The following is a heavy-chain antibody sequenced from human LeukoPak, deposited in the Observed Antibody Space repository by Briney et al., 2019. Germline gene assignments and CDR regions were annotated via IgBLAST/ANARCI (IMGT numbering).Heavy chain of an antibody. J-gene: IGHJ1*01. Sequence: GGSLRLSCAASGFTFSNYAMHWVRQAPGKGLEWVAVISYDGSNKYYADSVKGRFTISRDNSKNTLYLQMNSLRAEDTAVYYCARDGGSSGWYIAYFQHWGQGTLVTVSS. V-gene: IGHV3-30-3*01. D-gene: IGHD6-19*01. CDR1: GFTFSNYA. CDR3: ARDGGSSGWYIAYFQH. CDR2: ISYDGSNK.